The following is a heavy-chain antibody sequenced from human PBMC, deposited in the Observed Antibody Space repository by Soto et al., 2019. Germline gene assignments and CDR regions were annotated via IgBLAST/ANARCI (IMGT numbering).Heavy chain of an antibody. V-gene: IGHV1-2*02. CDR2: INPNSGGT. CDR1: GYTFTGYY. Sequence: ASVKVSCKASGYTFTGYYMHWVRQAPGQGLEWMGWINPNSGGTNYAQKFQGRVTMTRDTSISTAYMELSRLRSDDTAVYYCASYHITMKWLALLTNDDAFDIWGQGTMVTVSS. CDR3: ASYHITMKWLALLTNDDAFDI. D-gene: IGHD6-19*01. J-gene: IGHJ3*02.